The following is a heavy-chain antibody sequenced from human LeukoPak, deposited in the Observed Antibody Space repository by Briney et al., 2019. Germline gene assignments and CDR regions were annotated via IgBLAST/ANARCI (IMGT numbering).Heavy chain of an antibody. V-gene: IGHV4-34*01. J-gene: IGHJ6*03. D-gene: IGHD6-13*01. Sequence: SETLSLTCAVYGGSFSGYYWSWIRQPPGKGLEWIGEINHSGSTNYNPSLKSRVTISVDTSKNQFSLKLSSVTAADTAVYYCARGPQLRYYYYYYYMDVWGKGTTVIVSS. CDR3: ARGPQLRYYYYYYYMDV. CDR2: INHSGST. CDR1: GGSFSGYY.